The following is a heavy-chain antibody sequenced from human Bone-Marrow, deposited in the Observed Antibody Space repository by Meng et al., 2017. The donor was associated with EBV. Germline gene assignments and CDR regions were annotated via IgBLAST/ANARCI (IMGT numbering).Heavy chain of an antibody. Sequence: LVKPVGALYRQWGSLRLSCAASGFSGSENYMAWVRQAPEKGLEWVSVIYSGGTTYYADSVKGRFTISRDNSRNTLYLQMNSLRAEDTAVYYCAREGTVTPLDYWGQGTLVTVSS. CDR2: IYSGGTT. V-gene: IGHV3-53*01. J-gene: IGHJ4*02. CDR3: AREGTVTPLDY. CDR1: GFSGSENY. D-gene: IGHD4-17*01.